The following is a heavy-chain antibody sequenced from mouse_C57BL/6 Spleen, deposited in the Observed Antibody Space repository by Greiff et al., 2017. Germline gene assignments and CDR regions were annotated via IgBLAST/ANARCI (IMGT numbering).Heavy chain of an antibody. CDR2: ILPGSGST. D-gene: IGHD1-1*01. CDR1: GYTFTGYW. Sequence: QVQLQQSGAELMKPGASVKLSCTATGYTFTGYWIAWVKQRPGHGLEWLGEILPGSGSTNYNEKFKGKATFTADTSSNTAYMQLSSLTTEDSAIYYCARRPLYYGSSYEYFDVWGTGTTVTVSS. V-gene: IGHV1-9*01. J-gene: IGHJ1*03. CDR3: ARRPLYYGSSYEYFDV.